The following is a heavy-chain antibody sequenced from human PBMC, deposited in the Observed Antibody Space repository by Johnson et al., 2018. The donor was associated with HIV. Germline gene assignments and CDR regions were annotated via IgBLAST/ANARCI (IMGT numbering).Heavy chain of an antibody. CDR1: GFTFSNAW. Sequence: VQLVESGGGLVKPGGSLRLSCAASGFTFSNAWMSWVRQAPGKGLEWVGRIKSKTDGGTTDYAAPVKGRFTISRDDSKNTLYLQMNSLKTEDTAVYYCTTGSLVAKDAFDIWGQGTMVTVSS. V-gene: IGHV3-15*01. D-gene: IGHD5-12*01. CDR2: IKSKTDGGTT. J-gene: IGHJ3*02. CDR3: TTGSLVAKDAFDI.